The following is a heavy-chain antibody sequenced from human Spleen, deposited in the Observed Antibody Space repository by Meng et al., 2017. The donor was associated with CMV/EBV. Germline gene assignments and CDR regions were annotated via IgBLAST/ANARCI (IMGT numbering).Heavy chain of an antibody. CDR2: IGGSGANT. Sequence: SGLTFSRYAMSWVRQAPGRGLEWVSAIGGSGANTYYADSVKGRFTISRDNSKNTLHLQMNSLRAEDTALYYCAKEPDFSTVAGPFDYWGQGTLVTVSS. J-gene: IGHJ4*02. CDR3: AKEPDFSTVAGPFDY. D-gene: IGHD6-19*01. V-gene: IGHV3-23*01. CDR1: GLTFSRYA.